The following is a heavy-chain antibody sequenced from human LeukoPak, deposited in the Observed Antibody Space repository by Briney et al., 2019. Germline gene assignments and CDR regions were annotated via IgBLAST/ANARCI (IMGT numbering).Heavy chain of an antibody. CDR3: ASAGDTSDYFYFSAFDI. D-gene: IGHD3-22*01. CDR1: GYHFTNSW. J-gene: IGHJ3*02. Sequence: GASLQISCQGSGYHFTNSWIGWVRPMPGKGLEWMGIIYPGDSDTTYSPSFQGQVTISADKSISTAYLQWSSLKASDTAMYYCASAGDTSDYFYFSAFDIWGQGTMVTVSS. CDR2: IYPGDSDT. V-gene: IGHV5-51*01.